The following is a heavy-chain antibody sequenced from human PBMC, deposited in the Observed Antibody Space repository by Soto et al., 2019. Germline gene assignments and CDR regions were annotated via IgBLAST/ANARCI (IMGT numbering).Heavy chain of an antibody. D-gene: IGHD4-17*01. CDR1: GGSISSYY. CDR3: ARASTTVVTDWFDP. J-gene: IGHJ5*02. Sequence: SETLSLTCTVSGGSISSYYWSWIRQLPGKGLEWIGYIYYSGSTNYNPSLKSRVTISVDTSKNQFSLKLSSVTAADTAVYYCARASTTVVTDWFDPWGQGTLVTVSS. V-gene: IGHV4-59*01. CDR2: IYYSGST.